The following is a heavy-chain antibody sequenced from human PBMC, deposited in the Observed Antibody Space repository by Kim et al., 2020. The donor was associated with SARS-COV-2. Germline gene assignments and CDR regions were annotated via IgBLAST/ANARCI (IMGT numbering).Heavy chain of an antibody. D-gene: IGHD2-2*01. CDR3: AKAAFEQPLSPLAY. Sequence: AGSVEGRFTITRDNSQNRLYLQMNSLRAEDTAMYYCAKAAFEQPLSPLAYWGQGTLVTVSS. J-gene: IGHJ4*02. V-gene: IGHV3-23*01.